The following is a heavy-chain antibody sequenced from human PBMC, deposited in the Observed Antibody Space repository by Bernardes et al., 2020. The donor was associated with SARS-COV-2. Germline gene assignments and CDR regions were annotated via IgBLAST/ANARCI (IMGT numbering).Heavy chain of an antibody. CDR3: AMRDWLHSYYYYGLDV. V-gene: IGHV3-48*03. CDR2: ISGSGSTI. CDR1: GFTFSTSE. D-gene: IGHD3-9*01. Sequence: GGSLRLSCAGSGFTFSTSEMNWVRQAPGKGLAWVSYISGSGSTIYYADSVKGRFTISRDNAKNSLYLQMNSLRAEDTAIYYCAMRDWLHSYYYYGLDVWGQGTTVT. J-gene: IGHJ6*02.